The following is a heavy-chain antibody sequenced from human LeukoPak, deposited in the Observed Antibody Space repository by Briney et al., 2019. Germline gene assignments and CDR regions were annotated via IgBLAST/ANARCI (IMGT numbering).Heavy chain of an antibody. CDR2: INPNTGRT. CDR3: ASGDYGDPPLNY. CDR1: GYTFTGYF. J-gene: IGHJ4*02. V-gene: IGHV1-2*02. D-gene: IGHD4/OR15-4a*01. Sequence: ASVKVSCKPSGYTFTGYFVHWVRQAPGQGLQWMGSINPNTGRTNYAQKFQGRVTMTRDTSISTAYMELSRMRSDDTAVYYCASGDYGDPPLNYWGQGTLVTVSS.